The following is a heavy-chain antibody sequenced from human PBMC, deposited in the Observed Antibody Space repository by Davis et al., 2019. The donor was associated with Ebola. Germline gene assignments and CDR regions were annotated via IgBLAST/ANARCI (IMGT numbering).Heavy chain of an antibody. Sequence: GESLKISCAASGFLVNNNYINWVRQAPGKGLEWVSYISGSATSTFYADSVKGRFTISRDNARDSLYLQMDSLRVEDTAIYYCARDAFSLSRYDTEDHWGQGTLVTVSS. CDR2: ISGSATST. CDR1: GFLVNNNY. J-gene: IGHJ4*02. V-gene: IGHV3-48*04. D-gene: IGHD3-9*01. CDR3: ARDAFSLSRYDTEDH.